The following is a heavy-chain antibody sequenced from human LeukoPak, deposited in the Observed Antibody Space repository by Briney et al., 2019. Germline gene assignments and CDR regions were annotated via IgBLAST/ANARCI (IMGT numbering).Heavy chain of an antibody. CDR3: ATDGGPEYSSSWYLY. V-gene: IGHV3-21*01. CDR2: ISDDSNYI. J-gene: IGHJ4*02. Sequence: GGSLRLSCAASGFTFSTYSGNWIRQAPGKGLEWVSSISDDSNYIFYADSVKGRFTISRDNAKNSLYLQMNSLRAEDTAVYYCATDGGPEYSSSWYLYWGQGTLVTVSS. CDR1: GFTFSTYS. D-gene: IGHD6-13*01.